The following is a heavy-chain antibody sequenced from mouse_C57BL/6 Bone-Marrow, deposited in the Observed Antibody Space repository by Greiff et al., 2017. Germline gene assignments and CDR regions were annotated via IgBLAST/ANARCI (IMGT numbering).Heavy chain of an antibody. CDR3: ARDDYYGSSYAWFAY. CDR2: ISSGGSYP. V-gene: IGHV5-6*01. CDR1: GFTFSSYG. D-gene: IGHD1-1*01. J-gene: IGHJ3*01. Sequence: EVKLVESGGDLVKPGGSLKLSCAASGFTFSSYGMSWVRQTPDKRLEWVATISSGGSYPYYPDSVKGRFTISRDNAKNTLYLQMISLMSEDTAMYYCARDDYYGSSYAWFAYWGQGTLVTVSA.